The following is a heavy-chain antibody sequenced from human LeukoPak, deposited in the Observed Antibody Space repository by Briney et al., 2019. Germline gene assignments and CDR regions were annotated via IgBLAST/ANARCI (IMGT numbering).Heavy chain of an antibody. J-gene: IGHJ3*02. V-gene: IGHV4-59*01. Sequence: SETLSLTCTVSGGSISSYYWSWIRQPPGKGLEWIGYLYYSGSTNYNPSLKSRVTISVDTSKNQFSLKLSSVTAADTAVYYCARDQGGPNAFDIWGQGTMVTVSS. CDR1: GGSISSYY. CDR2: LYYSGST. CDR3: ARDQGGPNAFDI.